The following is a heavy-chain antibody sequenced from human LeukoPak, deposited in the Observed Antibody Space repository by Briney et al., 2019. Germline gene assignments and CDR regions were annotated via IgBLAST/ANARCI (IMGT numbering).Heavy chain of an antibody. V-gene: IGHV1-2*02. D-gene: IGHD3-16*01. CDR2: INPNSGGT. CDR3: ARGRGKTAPPYYGMDV. Sequence: ASVKVSCKASGYTFTGYYMHWVRQAPEQGLEWMGWINPNSGGTNYAQKLQGRVTMTRDTSISTAYMELSRLRSDDTAVYYCARGRGKTAPPYYGMDVWGQGTTVTVSS. J-gene: IGHJ6*02. CDR1: GYTFTGYY.